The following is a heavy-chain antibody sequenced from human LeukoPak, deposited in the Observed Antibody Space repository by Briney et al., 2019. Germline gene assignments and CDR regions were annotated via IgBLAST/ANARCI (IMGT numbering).Heavy chain of an antibody. J-gene: IGHJ4*02. CDR1: GFTFSSYA. CDR2: ISGSGGST. Sequence: PGGSLRLSCAASGFTFSSYAMSWVRQAPGKGLEWVSAISGSGGSTYYADSVKDRFTFSRDNSKNTLYLQMNSLRAEDTAVYYCAKGTLKYSSSCFDYWGQGTLVTASS. D-gene: IGHD6-13*01. V-gene: IGHV3-23*01. CDR3: AKGTLKYSSSCFDY.